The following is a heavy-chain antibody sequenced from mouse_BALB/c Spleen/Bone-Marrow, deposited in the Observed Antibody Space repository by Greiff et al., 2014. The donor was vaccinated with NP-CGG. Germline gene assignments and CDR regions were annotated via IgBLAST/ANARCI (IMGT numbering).Heavy chain of an antibody. D-gene: IGHD1-2*01. CDR1: GFDFSRYW. CDR3: TRLHYYGYSAY. V-gene: IGHV4-1*02. Sequence: EVKVEESGGGLVQPGGSLKLSCAASGFDFSRYWMSWVRQAPGKGLEWIGEINPDSSTINYTPSLKDRFIISRVNAKNTLHLQKSKVRSEDTALYYCTRLHYYGYSAYWGQGTLVTVST. J-gene: IGHJ3*01. CDR2: INPDSSTI.